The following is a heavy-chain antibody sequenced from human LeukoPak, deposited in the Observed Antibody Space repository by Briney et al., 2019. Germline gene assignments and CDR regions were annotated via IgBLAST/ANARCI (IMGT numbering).Heavy chain of an antibody. CDR1: GFTFNSYG. Sequence: GGSLRLSCAASGFTFNSYGMHWVRQAPGKGLEWVAVMRYDGSNKYYADSVKGRFTISRDDSKNTLYLQMNSLRAEDTAMYYCARGLPPVMKYYFDYWGQGTLVTVSS. D-gene: IGHD4-11*01. V-gene: IGHV3-33*01. CDR2: MRYDGSNK. J-gene: IGHJ4*02. CDR3: ARGLPPVMKYYFDY.